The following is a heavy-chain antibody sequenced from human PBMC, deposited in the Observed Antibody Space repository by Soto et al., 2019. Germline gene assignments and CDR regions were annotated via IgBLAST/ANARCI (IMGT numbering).Heavy chain of an antibody. J-gene: IGHJ3*01. CDR2: ILHSGST. V-gene: IGHV4-30-2*01. D-gene: IGHD5-12*01. Sequence: QLQLQESGSRLVKPSQTLSLTCTVSGGSISSGSYSWNWIRQPPGKGLEWVGYILHSGSTTYNPSLKGRVTISIDTSTSQFSPKLTSVTAADTAVYFCARAPHMGVAPTERALDLWGQGTVVTVSS. CDR3: ARAPHMGVAPTERALDL. CDR1: GGSISSGSYS.